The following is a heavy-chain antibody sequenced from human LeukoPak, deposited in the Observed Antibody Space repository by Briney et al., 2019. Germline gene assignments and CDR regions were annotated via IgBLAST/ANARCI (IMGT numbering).Heavy chain of an antibody. D-gene: IGHD6-13*01. Sequence: GGSLRLSCAASGFTFSSYSMNWVRQAPGEGLEWVSSISSSSSYIYYADSVKGRFTISRDNAKNSLYLQMNSLRAEDTAVYYCARDAKYSSSWFNWFDPWGQGTLVTVSS. V-gene: IGHV3-21*01. CDR3: ARDAKYSSSWFNWFDP. CDR2: ISSSSSYI. J-gene: IGHJ5*02. CDR1: GFTFSSYS.